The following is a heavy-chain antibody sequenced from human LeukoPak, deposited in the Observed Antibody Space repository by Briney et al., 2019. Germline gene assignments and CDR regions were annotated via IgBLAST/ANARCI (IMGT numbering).Heavy chain of an antibody. J-gene: IGHJ4*02. Sequence: GGSLRLSCAASGFTFSNYAMSWVRQAPGKGLEWVSGISGSGGGTYYADSVKGRFTISRDNSKNTLYLQMNSLRAEDTAVYYCAKALGSSGWYSVDYWGQGTLVTVSS. CDR1: GFTFSNYA. V-gene: IGHV3-23*01. CDR2: ISGSGGGT. D-gene: IGHD6-19*01. CDR3: AKALGSSGWYSVDY.